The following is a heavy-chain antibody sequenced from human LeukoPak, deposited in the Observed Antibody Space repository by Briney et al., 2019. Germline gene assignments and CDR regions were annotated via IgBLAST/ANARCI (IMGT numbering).Heavy chain of an antibody. Sequence: PGGSLRLPCAASGFTFSSHAMSWVRQAPGKGLEWVSLIRGSSDVIEYADSVRGRFTISRDNSKNTVSLQLNNLRAEDTALYYCAKGQSASSTYDCWGQGTLVTVSS. J-gene: IGHJ4*02. CDR3: AKGQSASSTYDC. CDR2: IRGSSDVI. V-gene: IGHV3-23*01. CDR1: GFTFSSHA.